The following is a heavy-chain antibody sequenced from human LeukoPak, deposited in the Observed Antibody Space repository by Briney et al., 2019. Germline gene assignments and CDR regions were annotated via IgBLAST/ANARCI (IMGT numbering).Heavy chain of an antibody. V-gene: IGHV1-2*02. CDR2: INPNSGGT. D-gene: IGHD6-6*01. CDR1: GYTFTGYY. CDR3: ASRPSIAARPDYYYVDV. J-gene: IGHJ6*03. Sequence: LRASVKVSCEASGYTFTGYYMHWVRQAPGQGLEWMGWINPNSGGTNYAQKFQGRVTMTRDTSISTAYMELSRLRSDDTAVYYCASRPSIAARPDYYYVDVWGKGTTVTVSS.